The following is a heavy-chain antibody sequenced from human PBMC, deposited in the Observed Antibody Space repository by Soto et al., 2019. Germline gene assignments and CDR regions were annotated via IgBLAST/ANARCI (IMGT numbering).Heavy chain of an antibody. D-gene: IGHD3-3*01. CDR3: ARHRREWHNRYYYYYGMDV. V-gene: IGHV5-51*01. CDR2: MYPGDSDT. Sequence: GESLKISCRGSGYDFNTNWFGWVRQLPGRGLEWVGIMYPGDSDTRYNSSFEGQVTISADKSISTAYLQWKSLKASDTAIYYCARHRREWHNRYYYYYGMDVWGQGTTVTVSS. J-gene: IGHJ6*02. CDR1: GYDFNTNW.